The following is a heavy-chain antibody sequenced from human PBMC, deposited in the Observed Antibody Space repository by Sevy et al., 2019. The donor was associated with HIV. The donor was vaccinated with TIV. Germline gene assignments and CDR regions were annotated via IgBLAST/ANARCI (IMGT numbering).Heavy chain of an antibody. V-gene: IGHV3-23*01. CDR3: AKDRRYSSPGDWFDP. J-gene: IGHJ5*02. D-gene: IGHD6-13*01. CDR2: ISGSGGST. CDR1: GFTFSSYA. Sequence: GGSLRLSCAASGFTFSSYAMSWVRQAPGKGLEWVSAISGSGGSTYYADSVKGRFTISRDNSKNTLYLQMNSLRAEDKAVYYCAKDRRYSSPGDWFDPWGQGTLVTVSS.